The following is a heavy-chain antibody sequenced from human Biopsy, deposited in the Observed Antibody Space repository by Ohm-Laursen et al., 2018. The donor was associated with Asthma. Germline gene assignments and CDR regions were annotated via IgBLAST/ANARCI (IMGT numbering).Heavy chain of an antibody. D-gene: IGHD6-19*01. CDR1: GASIKTDDHY. J-gene: IGHJ5*02. CDR2: IHYSGST. V-gene: IGHV4-30-4*01. Sequence: TLSLTCSVSGASIKTDDHYWSWLRQPPGKGLEWFGFIHYSGSTSYNQSLKGGVTISVDTSKNQLSLKLSSVTAADTAVYYCARASVAASSNWFDPWGQGTLVTVSS. CDR3: ARASVAASSNWFDP.